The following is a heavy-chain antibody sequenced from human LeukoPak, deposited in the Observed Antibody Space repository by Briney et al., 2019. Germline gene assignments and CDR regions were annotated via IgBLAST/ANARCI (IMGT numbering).Heavy chain of an antibody. CDR1: GGSISSSGYY. CDR3: ARHEYSGSYYGLSWFDP. Sequence: SEALSLTCTVSGGSISSSGYYWGWIRLPPGKGLEWIASIYYSGSTYYNPSLKSRVTISVDTSKYQLSLKLSSLTAADTAVYYCARHEYSGSYYGLSWFDPWGQGTLVTVSS. V-gene: IGHV4-39*01. CDR2: IYYSGST. D-gene: IGHD1-26*01. J-gene: IGHJ5*02.